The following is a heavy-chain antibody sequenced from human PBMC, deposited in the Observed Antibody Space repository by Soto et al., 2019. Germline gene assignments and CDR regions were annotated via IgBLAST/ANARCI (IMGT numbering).Heavy chain of an antibody. Sequence: PGGSLRLSWAASGFTFSSYATSWVSQAPGKGLEWVSAISGSGSSTYYADSVKGRFTISRDNSKNTLYLQMNSLRAEDTAVYYCANSGVHYDSPMGAFDIWGQGTMVTVSS. D-gene: IGHD3-22*01. CDR3: ANSGVHYDSPMGAFDI. J-gene: IGHJ3*02. CDR1: GFTFSSYA. CDR2: ISGSGSST. V-gene: IGHV3-23*01.